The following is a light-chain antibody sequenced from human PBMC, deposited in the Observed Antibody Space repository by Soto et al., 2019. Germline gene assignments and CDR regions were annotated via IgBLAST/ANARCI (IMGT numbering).Light chain of an antibody. J-gene: IGKJ2*01. CDR3: HQSFNTQYT. CDR2: AAS. Sequence: DMQMTQSPSSLSASVGERVTITCRASQSVSNYLTWYQQKPGGAPKLLIYAASILQTGVPSRFSGSGSGTDFTLTIPSLQPEDFATYYCHQSFNTQYTVAQGTKVDIK. CDR1: QSVSNY. V-gene: IGKV1-39*01.